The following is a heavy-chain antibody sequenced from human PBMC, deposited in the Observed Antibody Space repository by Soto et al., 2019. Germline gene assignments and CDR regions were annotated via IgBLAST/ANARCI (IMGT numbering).Heavy chain of an antibody. Sequence: SETLSLTCTVSGGSISSSSYYWGWIRQPPGKGLEWIGSIYYSGSTYYNPSLKSRVTISVDTSKNQFSLKLSSVTAADTAVYYCARAYSGYDFDYWGQGTLVTVSS. CDR1: GGSISSSSYY. J-gene: IGHJ4*02. CDR2: IYYSGST. V-gene: IGHV4-39*01. D-gene: IGHD5-12*01. CDR3: ARAYSGYDFDY.